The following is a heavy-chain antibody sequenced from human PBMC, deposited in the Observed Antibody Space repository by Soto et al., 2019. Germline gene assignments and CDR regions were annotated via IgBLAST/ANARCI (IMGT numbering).Heavy chain of an antibody. Sequence: EVQLLESGGGLVQPGGSLRLSCAAPGFTFSNYAMNWVRQAPGKGLEWVSVISGSGGSTYYADSVKGRFTISRDNSKTTLYLQMNGLGGEDTAVYYCARRSSGWYFDYWGQGTLVTVSS. D-gene: IGHD6-19*01. V-gene: IGHV3-23*01. CDR2: ISGSGGST. CDR3: ARRSSGWYFDY. J-gene: IGHJ4*02. CDR1: GFTFSNYA.